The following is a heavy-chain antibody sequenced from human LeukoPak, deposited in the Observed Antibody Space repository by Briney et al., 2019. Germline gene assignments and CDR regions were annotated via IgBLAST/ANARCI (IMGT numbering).Heavy chain of an antibody. CDR1: GFTFSSYG. CDR2: IRYDGSNK. V-gene: IGHV3-30*02. Sequence: GGSLRLSCAASGFTFSSYGMHWVRQAPGKGLEWVAFIRYDGSNKYYADSVKGRFIISRDNSKNTLYLQMNSLRAEDTAVYYCAKVVFGIAVAGSIDIWGQGTMVTVSS. J-gene: IGHJ3*02. D-gene: IGHD6-19*01. CDR3: AKVVFGIAVAGSIDI.